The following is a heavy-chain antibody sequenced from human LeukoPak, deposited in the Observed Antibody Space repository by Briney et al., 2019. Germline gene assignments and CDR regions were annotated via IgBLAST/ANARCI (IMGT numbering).Heavy chain of an antibody. CDR2: IYYSGST. D-gene: IGHD3-22*01. Sequence: PSETLSLTCTVSGGSISSSSYYWGWIRQPPGKGLEWIGSIYYSGSTYYNPSLKSRVTISVDTSKNQFSLKLSSVTAADTAVYYCASIDSSGYYFLDPWGQGTLVTVSS. J-gene: IGHJ5*02. CDR1: GGSISSSSYY. V-gene: IGHV4-39*07. CDR3: ASIDSSGYYFLDP.